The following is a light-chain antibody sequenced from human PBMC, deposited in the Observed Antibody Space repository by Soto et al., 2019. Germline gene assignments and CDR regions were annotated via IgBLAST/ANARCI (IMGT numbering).Light chain of an antibody. V-gene: IGKV4-1*01. CDR3: QQYYSTPPT. Sequence: DIVMTQSPDSPAVSLGDRATINCKSSQSVLYSSNNKNYLAWYQQKPGQPPKLLIYWASTRESGVPDRFSGSGSGTDFTLTISSLQAEDVAVYYCQQYYSTPPTFGQGTKVDIK. CDR1: QSVLYSSNNKNY. J-gene: IGKJ1*01. CDR2: WAS.